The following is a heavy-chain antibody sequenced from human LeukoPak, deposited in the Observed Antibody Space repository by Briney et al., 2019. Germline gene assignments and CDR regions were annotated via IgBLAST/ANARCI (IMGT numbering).Heavy chain of an antibody. V-gene: IGHV3-30-3*01. CDR2: ISYDGSNK. CDR1: GFTFSSYA. D-gene: IGHD2-15*01. J-gene: IGHJ4*02. CDR3: ARDHFVVVVAALFDY. Sequence: GALRLSCAASGFTFSSYAMHWVRQAPGKGLEWVAVISYDGSNKYYADSVKGRFTISRDNSKNTLYLQMNSLRAEDTAVYYCARDHFVVVVAALFDYWGQGTLVTVSS.